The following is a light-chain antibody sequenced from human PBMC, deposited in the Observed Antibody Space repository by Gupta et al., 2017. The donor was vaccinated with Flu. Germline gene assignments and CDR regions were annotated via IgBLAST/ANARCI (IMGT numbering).Light chain of an antibody. J-gene: IGLJ3*02. Sequence: TCAGDILAKTYARWFQQKQGQAPWIIIDKDTERPSGIPERFSGSSSGTTVTLTISGAQVEDEADYYCYSAADNKGVFGGGTKLTVL. CDR3: YSAADNKGV. CDR2: KDT. CDR1: ILAKTY. V-gene: IGLV3-27*01.